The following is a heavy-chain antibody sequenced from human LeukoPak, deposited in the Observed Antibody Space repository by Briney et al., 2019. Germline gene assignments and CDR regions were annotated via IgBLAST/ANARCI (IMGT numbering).Heavy chain of an antibody. CDR3: VSWAGGNSDVASFEY. D-gene: IGHD2-21*01. CDR1: GYTFTDYY. V-gene: IGHV1-2*02. J-gene: IGHJ4*02. CDR2: ITHKSGAT. Sequence: ASVKVFCKASGYTFTDYYIHWVRQAPGEEFEWMGWITHKSGATKFAQKFQGRVTLTRDTSIRTVYMEPSTLISDDTATYYCVSWAGGNSDVASFEYWGRGTRVTVSS.